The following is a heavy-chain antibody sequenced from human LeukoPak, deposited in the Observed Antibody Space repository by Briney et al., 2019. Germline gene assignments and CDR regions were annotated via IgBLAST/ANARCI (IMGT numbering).Heavy chain of an antibody. D-gene: IGHD3-22*01. CDR2: ISSSGSTI. CDR3: ARRVVIGDWFDP. V-gene: IGHV3-11*01. CDR1: GFTFSDYY. J-gene: IGHJ5*02. Sequence: GGSLRLSCAASGFTFSDYYMSWIRQAPGRGLEWVSYISSSGSTIYYADSVKGRFTISRDNAKNSLYLQMNSLRAEDTAVYYCARRVVIGDWFDPWGQGTLVTVSS.